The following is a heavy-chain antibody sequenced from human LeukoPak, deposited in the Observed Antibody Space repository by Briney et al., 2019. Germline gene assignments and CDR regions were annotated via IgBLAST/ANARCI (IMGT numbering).Heavy chain of an antibody. CDR1: GYTFTTYD. D-gene: IGHD4-11*01. CDR2: MKIKSGDR. J-gene: IGHJ4*02. V-gene: IGHV1-8*01. Sequence: ASVRVSCKASGYTFTTYDINWVRQVTGQGLEWMGWMKIKSGDRGYAQKFQGRVTMTRDTSINTAYMELSSLRSDDTAVYYCARVVGSIDYWGQGTLVTVSS. CDR3: ARVVGSIDY.